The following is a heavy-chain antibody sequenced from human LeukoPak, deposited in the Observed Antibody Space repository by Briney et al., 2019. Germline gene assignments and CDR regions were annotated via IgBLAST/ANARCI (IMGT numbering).Heavy chain of an antibody. D-gene: IGHD4-11*01. CDR1: GFTFSTYA. Sequence: GGSLRLSCAASGFTFSTYAMSWVRQAPGKGLEWVAAISGSGDRTYYADSVKGRFTISRDNSKNTVYLQMNSLRGEDTAIYYFAKVQTPHEFDYWGQGTLATVSS. CDR3: AKVQTPHEFDY. CDR2: ISGSGDRT. J-gene: IGHJ4*02. V-gene: IGHV3-23*01.